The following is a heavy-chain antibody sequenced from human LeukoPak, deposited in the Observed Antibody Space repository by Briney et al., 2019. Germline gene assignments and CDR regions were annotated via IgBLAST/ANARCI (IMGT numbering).Heavy chain of an antibody. CDR2: TYYRSQWFR. J-gene: IGHJ4*02. D-gene: IGHD6-6*01. V-gene: IGHV6-1*01. CDR1: GDSVFSDGVA. Sequence: SQTLSLTCPISGDSVFSDGVAWNWIRQSTSRGLEWLGRTYYRSQWFRDYAESVKSRITIDPDTSKNQFSLQLNSVTPEDTAVYYCARDLYCSTYSCSFANWGQGTLVTVSS. CDR3: ARDLYCSTYSCSFAN.